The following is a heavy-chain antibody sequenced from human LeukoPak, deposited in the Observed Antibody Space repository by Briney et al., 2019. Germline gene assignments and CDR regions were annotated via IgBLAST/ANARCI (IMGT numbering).Heavy chain of an antibody. CDR3: ATAHSYALDV. CDR1: DASVSSDY. V-gene: IGHV4-59*02. J-gene: IGHJ6*02. Sequence: PSETLSLTCTVSDASVSSDYWNWIRQPPGQGLEWIGYVHYSGVGNHNPSLKSRVTMSLDASKNQVSLQLNSVTAADTAVYYCATAHSYALDVWGQGTAVTVSS. CDR2: VHYSGVG.